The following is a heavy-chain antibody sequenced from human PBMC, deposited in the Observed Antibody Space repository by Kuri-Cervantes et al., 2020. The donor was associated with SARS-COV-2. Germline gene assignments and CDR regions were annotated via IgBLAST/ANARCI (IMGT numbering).Heavy chain of an antibody. CDR1: GYTFTSYD. CDR2: MNPNSGNT. CDR3: ASEPIDIVVVPAATYYYYGMDV. D-gene: IGHD2-2*01. Sequence: ASVKVSCKASGYTFTSYDINWVRQATGQGLEWMGWMNPNSGNTGYAQKFQGRVTMTRNTSISTAYMELSSLRSEDTAVYYCASEPIDIVVVPAATYYYYGMDVWGQGNTV. V-gene: IGHV1-8*01. J-gene: IGHJ6*02.